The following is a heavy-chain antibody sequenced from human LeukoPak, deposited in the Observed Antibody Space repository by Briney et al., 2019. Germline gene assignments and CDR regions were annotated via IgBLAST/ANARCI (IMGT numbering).Heavy chain of an antibody. J-gene: IGHJ6*03. CDR3: ARDPYNGAYSEGYYYYYMDV. V-gene: IGHV3-21*01. D-gene: IGHD1-1*01. CDR2: ITSSSSYT. CDR1: GITFSNYN. Sequence: PGGSLRLSCAAPGITFSNYNMNWVRQAPGKGLEWISAITSSSSYTFYADSVKGRFTISRDNAQNSLYLQMNSLRVEDTAIYYCARDPYNGAYSEGYYYYYMDVWGKGTTVTVSS.